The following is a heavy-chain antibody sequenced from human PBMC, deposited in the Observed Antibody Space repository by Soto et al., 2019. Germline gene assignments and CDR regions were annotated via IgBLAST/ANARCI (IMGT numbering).Heavy chain of an antibody. CDR1: GGSFSGYY. CDR3: ARDAGKLGNWFDP. D-gene: IGHD6-6*01. J-gene: IGHJ5*02. CDR2: INHSGST. V-gene: IGHV4-34*01. Sequence: SETLSLTCAVYGGSFSGYYWSWIRQPPGKGLEWIGEINHSGSTNYNPSLKSRVTISVDTSKNQFSLKLSSVTAADTAVYYCARDAGKLGNWFDPWGQGTLVTVSS.